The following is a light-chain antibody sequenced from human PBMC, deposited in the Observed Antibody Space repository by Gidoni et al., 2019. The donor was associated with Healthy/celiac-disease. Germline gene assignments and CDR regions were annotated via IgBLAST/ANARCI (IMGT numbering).Light chain of an antibody. CDR2: GAS. J-gene: IGKJ2*01. Sequence: IVMTQSPATLSVSPGERATLSCRASQSVSSNLAWYQQKPGQAPRLLIYGASTRATGIPARFSGSGSGTEFTLTISSLQSEDFAVYYCQQYNNWPLPFGQGTKLEIK. CDR1: QSVSSN. CDR3: QQYNNWPLP. V-gene: IGKV3-15*01.